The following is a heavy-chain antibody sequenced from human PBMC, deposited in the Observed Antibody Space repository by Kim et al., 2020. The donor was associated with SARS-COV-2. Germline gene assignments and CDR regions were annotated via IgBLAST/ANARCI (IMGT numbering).Heavy chain of an antibody. D-gene: IGHD2-15*01. CDR1: GGSFSGYY. J-gene: IGHJ4*02. CDR3: ARMSLFPQRYCSGGSCPRDY. CDR2: INHSGST. Sequence: SETLSLTCAVYGGSFSGYYWSWIRQPPGKGLEWIGEINHSGSTNYNPSLKSRVTISVDTSKNQFSLKLSSVTAADTAVYYCARMSLFPQRYCSGGSCPRDYWGQGTLVTVSS. V-gene: IGHV4-34*01.